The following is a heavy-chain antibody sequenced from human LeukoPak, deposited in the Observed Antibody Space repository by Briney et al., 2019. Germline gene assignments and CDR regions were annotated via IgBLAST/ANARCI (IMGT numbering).Heavy chain of an antibody. V-gene: IGHV1-2*06. Sequence: GASVKVSCKASGYTFTNYGITWVRQAPGQGLEWMGRINPNSGGTNYAQKFQGRVTMTRDTSISTAYMELSRLRSDDTAVYYCAKPQQLVYYEYFDYWGQGTLVTVSS. D-gene: IGHD6-13*01. CDR1: GYTFTNYG. CDR3: AKPQQLVYYEYFDY. CDR2: INPNSGGT. J-gene: IGHJ4*02.